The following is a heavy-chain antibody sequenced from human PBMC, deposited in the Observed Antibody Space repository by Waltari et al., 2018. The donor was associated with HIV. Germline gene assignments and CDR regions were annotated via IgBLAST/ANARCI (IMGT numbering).Heavy chain of an antibody. CDR1: GYTFTSYA. CDR2: INAGNGNT. Sequence: QVQLVQSGAEVKKPGASVKVSCMASGYTFTSYAMHWVPQAPGPRLEWMGWINAGNGNTKYSQKFQGRVTITRDTSASTAYMERSSLRSEETAVDYCARERQYYDFWSGATGEYYFDYWGQGTLVTVSS. D-gene: IGHD3-3*01. CDR3: ARERQYYDFWSGATGEYYFDY. J-gene: IGHJ4*02. V-gene: IGHV1-3*01.